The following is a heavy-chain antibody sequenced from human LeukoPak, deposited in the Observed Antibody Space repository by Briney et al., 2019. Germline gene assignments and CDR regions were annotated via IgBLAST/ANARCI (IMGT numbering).Heavy chain of an antibody. Sequence: GASVKVTCKASGGTFSSYAINWVRQAPGQGLEWMGGIIPLFGTANYAQKFQGRVTITAVESMRIAYMELSSLRSVDTAVYYCARGWLAETTVVTPYNYWGQGTLVTVSS. D-gene: IGHD4-23*01. CDR1: GGTFSSYA. CDR2: IIPLFGTA. V-gene: IGHV1-69*13. CDR3: ARGWLAETTVVTPYNY. J-gene: IGHJ4*02.